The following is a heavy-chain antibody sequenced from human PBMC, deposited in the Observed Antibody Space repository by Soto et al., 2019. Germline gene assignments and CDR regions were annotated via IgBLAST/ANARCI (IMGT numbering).Heavy chain of an antibody. CDR3: AHRYTGSYFDY. D-gene: IGHD1-26*01. CDR2: IYWDDDK. V-gene: IGHV2-5*02. CDR1: GFSLSTNGVG. J-gene: IGHJ4*02. Sequence: SGPTLVNPTQPLTLTCTFSGFSLSTNGVGVGWIRQPPGKALEWLALIYWDDDKRYSSSLKTRLTITKDTSKNQVVLTMTNMDPVDTATYYCAHRYTGSYFDYWGQGTMVTVSS.